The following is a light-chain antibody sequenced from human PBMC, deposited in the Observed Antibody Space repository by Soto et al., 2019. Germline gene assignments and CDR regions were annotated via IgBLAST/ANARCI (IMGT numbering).Light chain of an antibody. J-gene: IGKJ1*01. CDR2: AAS. CDR3: QQANRFPWT. V-gene: IGKV1-12*01. CDR1: QGVGSW. Sequence: DIQMTQSPSSVSAPVGDRVTITCRASQGVGSWLAWYQQKPGKAPKLLIFAASSLQSGVPSRFSGSGSGTDFTLTISRLQPEDVASYYCQQANRFPWTFGQGTEVEIK.